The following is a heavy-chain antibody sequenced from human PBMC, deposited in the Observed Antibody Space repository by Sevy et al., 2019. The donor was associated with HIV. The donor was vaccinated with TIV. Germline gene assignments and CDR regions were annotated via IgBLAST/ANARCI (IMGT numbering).Heavy chain of an antibody. J-gene: IGHJ4*02. V-gene: IGHV3-15*01. CDR3: TTDSKERGLSALLDY. CDR1: GFTFSNAW. CDR2: IKSKTDGGTT. Sequence: GGCLRLSCAASGFTFSNAWMSWVRQAPGKGLEWVGRIKSKTDGGTTDYAAPVKGRFTISRDDSKNTLYLQMNSLKTEDTAIHSCTTDSKERGLSALLDYWGQGTLVTVSS. D-gene: IGHD1-1*01.